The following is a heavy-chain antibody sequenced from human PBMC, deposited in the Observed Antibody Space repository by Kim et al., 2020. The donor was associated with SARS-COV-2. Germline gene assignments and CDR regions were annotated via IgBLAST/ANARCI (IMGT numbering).Heavy chain of an antibody. CDR3: VKDMCSGWSGWLDAF. CDR2: IRWSSGRI. Sequence: GGSLRLSCAASGFTFDDYAMHWFRQAPGKGLGRVSGIRWSSGRIGDSDSLKGRFTISSDNAKNSPYLQMNSLRAVATPLYYCVKDMCSGWSGWLDAF. V-gene: IGHV3-9*01. J-gene: IGHJ3*01. D-gene: IGHD6-19*01. CDR1: GFTFDDYA.